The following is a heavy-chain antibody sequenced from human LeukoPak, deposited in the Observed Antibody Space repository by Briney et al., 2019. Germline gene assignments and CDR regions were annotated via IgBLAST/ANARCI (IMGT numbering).Heavy chain of an antibody. Sequence: GASVKVSCKVSGYTLTELSMNWVRQAPGKGLEWMGGFDPEDGETIYAQKFQGRVTMTEDKSTNTAYMELSSLRSEDTAVYYCARDLGGSGYCSGGSCYYMDVWGKGTTVTVSS. CDR1: GYTLTELS. CDR3: ARDLGGSGYCSGGSCYYMDV. J-gene: IGHJ6*03. CDR2: FDPEDGET. V-gene: IGHV1-24*01. D-gene: IGHD2-15*01.